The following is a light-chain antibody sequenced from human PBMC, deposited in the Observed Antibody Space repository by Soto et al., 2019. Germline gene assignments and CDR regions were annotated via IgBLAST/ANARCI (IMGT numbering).Light chain of an antibody. Sequence: EIVMTQSPATLSVSPGERATLSCRASQSVSSNLAWYQQKPGQAPRLLIYGASTRATGIPARFSGSGSGTXFTLTISSLQSEDFALYYXQQYNNWPPYTFGQGTKLEIK. J-gene: IGKJ2*01. CDR2: GAS. V-gene: IGKV3-15*01. CDR3: QQYNNWPPYT. CDR1: QSVSSN.